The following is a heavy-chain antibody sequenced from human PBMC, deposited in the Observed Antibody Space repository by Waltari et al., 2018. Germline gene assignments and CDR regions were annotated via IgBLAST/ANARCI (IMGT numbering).Heavy chain of an antibody. V-gene: IGHV4-30-4*08. CDR2: IYYSGST. D-gene: IGHD3-3*01. CDR3: ARDAVPANTYYDFWSGYYSYFDY. J-gene: IGHJ4*02. CDR1: GGSISSGDYY. Sequence: QVQLQESGPGLVKPSQTLSLTCTVSGGSISSGDYYWSWIRQPPGKGLEWIGYIYYSGSTYYNPSLKSRVTISVDTSKNQFSLKLSSVTAADTAVYYCARDAVPANTYYDFWSGYYSYFDYWGQGTLVTVSS.